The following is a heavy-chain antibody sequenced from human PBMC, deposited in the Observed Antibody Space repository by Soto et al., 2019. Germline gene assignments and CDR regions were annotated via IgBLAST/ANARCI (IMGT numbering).Heavy chain of an antibody. CDR1: GFTFSDHY. V-gene: IGHV3-72*01. J-gene: IGHJ4*02. Sequence: GGSLRLSCAASGFTFSDHYMDWVRQAPGKGLEWVARSKNKANSFTTEYAASVKGRFTISRDDSESSLFLQMNSLKTEDTAVYYCSIGGGSGPPRLDDFWGPGTLVTVSS. CDR2: SKNKANSFTT. D-gene: IGHD6-19*01. CDR3: SIGGGSGPPRLDDF.